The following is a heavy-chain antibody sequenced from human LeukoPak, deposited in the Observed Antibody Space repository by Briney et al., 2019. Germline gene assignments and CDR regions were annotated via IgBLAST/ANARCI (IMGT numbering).Heavy chain of an antibody. CDR2: IYYTGNT. V-gene: IGHV4-59*08. D-gene: IGHD2-15*01. CDR1: GGSISNYY. Sequence: SETLSLTCTVSGGSISNYYWSWIRQSPGKGLEWIGYIYYTGNTNYNPSLESRVIISVDTSKNQFSLKLSSVTAADTAVYYCARHECGGSCYPEDFWGQGTLVTVSS. CDR3: ARHECGGSCYPEDF. J-gene: IGHJ4*02.